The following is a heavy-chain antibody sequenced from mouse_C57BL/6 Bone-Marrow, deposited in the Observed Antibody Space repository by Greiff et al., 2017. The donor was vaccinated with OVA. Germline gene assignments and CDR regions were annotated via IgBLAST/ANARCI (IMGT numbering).Heavy chain of an antibody. CDR2: INPNNGGT. Sequence: VQLQQSGPELVKPGASVKISCKASGYTFTDYYMNWVKQSHGKSLEWIGDINPNNGGTTYNQKFKGKATLTVDKSSSTAYMELRSLTSEDSAVYYCARGMTTVAFDYWGQGTTLTVSS. J-gene: IGHJ2*01. CDR1: GYTFTDYY. V-gene: IGHV1-26*01. D-gene: IGHD1-1*01. CDR3: ARGMTTVAFDY.